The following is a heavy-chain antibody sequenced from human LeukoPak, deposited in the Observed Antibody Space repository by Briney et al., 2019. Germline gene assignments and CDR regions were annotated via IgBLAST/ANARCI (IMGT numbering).Heavy chain of an antibody. CDR3: ARDWSEGSGSYIDY. V-gene: IGHV3-43*01. CDR2: ISWDGGST. Sequence: GGPLRLSCAASGFTFDDYTMHWVRQAPGKGLEWVSLISWDGGSTYYADSVKGRFTISRDNSKNTLYLHMNSLRIDDTAVYYCARDWSEGSGSYIDYWGQGALVTVSS. D-gene: IGHD3-10*01. J-gene: IGHJ4*02. CDR1: GFTFDDYT.